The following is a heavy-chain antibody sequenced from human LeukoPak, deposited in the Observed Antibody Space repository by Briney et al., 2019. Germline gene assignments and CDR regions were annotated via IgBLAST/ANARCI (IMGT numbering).Heavy chain of an antibody. V-gene: IGHV5-51*01. CDR3: ARLGYCSNGVCSNLDY. Sequence: GESLKISCQGSGYSFTSYWIGWVRQLPGKGLEWMGIIYPGDSDTRYSPSFQGQVTISADKSITTARLQWNSLKASDTAMYYCARLGYCSNGVCSNLDYWGQGTLVTVSS. CDR2: IYPGDSDT. CDR1: GYSFTSYW. D-gene: IGHD2-8*01. J-gene: IGHJ4*02.